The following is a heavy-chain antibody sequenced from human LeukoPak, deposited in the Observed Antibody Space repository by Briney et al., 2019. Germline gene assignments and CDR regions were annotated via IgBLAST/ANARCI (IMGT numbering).Heavy chain of an antibody. D-gene: IGHD3-9*01. CDR1: GGTFSSYA. Sequence: GSSVKVSCKASGGTFSSYAINWVRQAPGQGLEWMGGIIPIFATPNYAQKFQGRVTITADESTSTTYMELNSLRSEDTAVYYCARERLAGGYYYYGIDVWGQGTTVTVSS. J-gene: IGHJ6*02. CDR3: ARERLAGGYYYYGIDV. CDR2: IIPIFATP. V-gene: IGHV1-69*01.